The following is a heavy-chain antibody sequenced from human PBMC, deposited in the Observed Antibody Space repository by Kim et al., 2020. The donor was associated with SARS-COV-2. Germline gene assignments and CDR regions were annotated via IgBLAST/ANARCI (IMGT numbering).Heavy chain of an antibody. D-gene: IGHD6-6*01. Sequence: SETLSLTCTVYGGSFSGYYWSWIRQPPGKGLEWIGEINHSGSTNYNPSLKSRVTISVDTSKNQFSLKLSSVTAADTAVYYCASVVQGIAARRGDYWGQGTQGTVSS. V-gene: IGHV4-34*01. CDR2: INHSGST. J-gene: IGHJ4*02. CDR3: ASVVQGIAARRGDY. CDR1: GGSFSGYY.